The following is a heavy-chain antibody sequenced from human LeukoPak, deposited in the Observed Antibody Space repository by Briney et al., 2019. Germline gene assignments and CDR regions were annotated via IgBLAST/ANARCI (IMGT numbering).Heavy chain of an antibody. Sequence: GASVKVSCKASGYTFTSYGISWVRQAPGQGLEWMGWISAYNGNTNYAQKLQGRVTMTTDTSTSTAYMELRSLRSDDTAVYYCAREYYDSSGYYSPCFDYWGQGTLVTVSS. CDR1: GYTFTSYG. CDR2: ISAYNGNT. D-gene: IGHD3-22*01. J-gene: IGHJ4*02. CDR3: AREYYDSSGYYSPCFDY. V-gene: IGHV1-18*01.